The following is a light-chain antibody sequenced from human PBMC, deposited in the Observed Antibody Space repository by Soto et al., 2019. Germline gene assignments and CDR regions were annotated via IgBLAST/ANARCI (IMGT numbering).Light chain of an antibody. CDR3: ISYTDSSTFV. CDR2: EVS. V-gene: IGLV2-14*01. J-gene: IGLJ1*01. CDR1: SSDVGGYNY. Sequence: QSALTQPASVSGSPGQAITISCTGTSSDVGGYNYVSWYQQQSGKAPKLMIHEVSNRPSGVSNRFSGSKSGNTASLTISGLQDEDEADYYCISYTDSSTFVFGTGTKVTVL.